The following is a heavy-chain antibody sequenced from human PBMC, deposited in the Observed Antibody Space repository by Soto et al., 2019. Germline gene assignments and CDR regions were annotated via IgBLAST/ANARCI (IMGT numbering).Heavy chain of an antibody. V-gene: IGHV4-59*01. Sequence: SETLSLTCTVSGGSISSYYWSWIRQPPGKGLEWIGYIYYSGSTNYNPSLKSRVTISVDTSKNQFSLKLSSVTAADTAVYYCARVRVNYYYYGMVVWGQGTTVTVFS. CDR3: ARVRVNYYYYGMVV. CDR1: GGSISSYY. D-gene: IGHD4-4*01. J-gene: IGHJ6*02. CDR2: IYYSGST.